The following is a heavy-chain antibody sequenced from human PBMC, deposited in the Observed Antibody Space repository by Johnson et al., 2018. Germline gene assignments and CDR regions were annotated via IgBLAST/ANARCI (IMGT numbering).Heavy chain of an antibody. J-gene: IGHJ6*04. CDR1: GFTFGDYA. D-gene: IGHD3-22*01. V-gene: IGHV3-49*03. CDR2: IRSRAYGGTT. Sequence: VQLVESGGGLVQPGRSLRLSCTASGFTFGDYAMSWFRQAPGKGLEWVGFIRSRAYGGTTEYAASVKGRFTISRDDSKSIAYLQMNSLETEDSAVYYCTREPHYSDSSSTAYAPMDVWGKGTTVTVSS. CDR3: TREPHYSDSSSTAYAPMDV.